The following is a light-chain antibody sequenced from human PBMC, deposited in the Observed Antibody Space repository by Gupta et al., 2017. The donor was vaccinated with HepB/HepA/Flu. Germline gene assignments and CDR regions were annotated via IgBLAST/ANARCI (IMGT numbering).Light chain of an antibody. CDR2: QDT. CDR1: NLGDKY. V-gene: IGLV3-1*01. Sequence: SYELTQSPSVSVSPGQTASITCSGDNLGDKYTSWYQKKPGQSPVLVMYQDTRPPSGIPERFSGSKSGSTATLIISGTHDMDEGDFYGQVWESFTVIFGGGTKLTVL. CDR3: QVWESFTVI. J-gene: IGLJ2*01.